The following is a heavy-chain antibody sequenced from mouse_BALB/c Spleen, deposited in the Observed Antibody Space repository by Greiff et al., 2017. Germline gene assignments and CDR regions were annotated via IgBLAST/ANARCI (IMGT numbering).Heavy chain of an antibody. CDR2: INPSSGYT. CDR1: GYTFTSYT. J-gene: IGHJ4*01. CDR3: ARNYRYDGGYAMDY. D-gene: IGHD2-14*01. Sequence: QVQLKESAAELARPGASVKMSCKASGYTFTSYTMHWVKQRPGQGLEWIGYINPSSGYTEYNQKFKDKTTLTADKSSSTAYMQLSSLTSEDSAVYYCARNYRYDGGYAMDYWGQGTSVTVSS. V-gene: IGHV1-4*02.